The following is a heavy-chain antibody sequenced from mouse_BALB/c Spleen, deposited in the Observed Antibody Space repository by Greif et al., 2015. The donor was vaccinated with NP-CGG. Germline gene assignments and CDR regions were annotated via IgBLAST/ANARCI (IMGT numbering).Heavy chain of an antibody. CDR1: GYTFTDYN. Sequence: VQLQQSGPELVKPGASVKIPCKASGYTFTDYNMDWVKQSHGKSLEWIGDINPNNGGTIYNQKFKGKATLTVDKSSSTAYMELRSLTSEDTAVYYCARGPYGSSSWFAYWGQGTLVTVSA. D-gene: IGHD1-1*01. V-gene: IGHV1-18*01. CDR3: ARGPYGSSSWFAY. CDR2: INPNNGGT. J-gene: IGHJ3*01.